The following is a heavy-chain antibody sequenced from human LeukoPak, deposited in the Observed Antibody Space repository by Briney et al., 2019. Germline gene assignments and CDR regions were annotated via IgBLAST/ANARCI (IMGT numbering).Heavy chain of an antibody. CDR1: GGSISSGGYY. V-gene: IGHV4-31*03. Sequence: SQTLSLPCTVSGGSISSGGYYWSWIRQHPGKGLEWIGYIYYSWSTYYNPSLKSRDTISVDTSKNQFSLKLSSVTAADTAVYYCARDQLSPYDSSGYYYRPDAFDIWGQGTMVTVSS. CDR3: ARDQLSPYDSSGYYYRPDAFDI. J-gene: IGHJ3*02. CDR2: IYYSWST. D-gene: IGHD3-22*01.